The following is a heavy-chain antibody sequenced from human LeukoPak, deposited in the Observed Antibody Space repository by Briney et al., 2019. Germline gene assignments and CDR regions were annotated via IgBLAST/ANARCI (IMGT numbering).Heavy chain of an antibody. CDR1: GYTFTSYD. CDR2: MNPNSGNT. V-gene: IGHV1-8*01. D-gene: IGHD3-3*01. J-gene: IGHJ6*03. Sequence: ASVKVSCKASGYTFTSYDINWVRQATGQGLEWMGWMNPNSGNTGYAQKFQGRVTMTRNTSISTAYMELSSLRSEDTAVYYCARAPYYDFWSGYYKDYYYMDVWGKGTTVTVSS. CDR3: ARAPYYDFWSGYYKDYYYMDV.